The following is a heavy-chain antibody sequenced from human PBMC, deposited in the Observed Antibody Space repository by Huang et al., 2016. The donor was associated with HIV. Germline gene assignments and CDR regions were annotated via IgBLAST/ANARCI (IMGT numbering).Heavy chain of an antibody. J-gene: IGHJ1*01. CDR3: ARTSNWKAEYFQY. CDR1: GGAFTRYA. V-gene: IGHV1-69*13. CDR2: IIPSFGRT. D-gene: IGHD1-20*01. Sequence: QVQLVQSGPEVKKPGSSVKVSCKASGGAFTRYAFTWVRQVPGQGPEWMGGIIPSFGRTNYAQKFQGRVTITADESARTAYMDLRSLRFDDTAVYYCARTSNWKAEYFQYWGQGTPVTVS.